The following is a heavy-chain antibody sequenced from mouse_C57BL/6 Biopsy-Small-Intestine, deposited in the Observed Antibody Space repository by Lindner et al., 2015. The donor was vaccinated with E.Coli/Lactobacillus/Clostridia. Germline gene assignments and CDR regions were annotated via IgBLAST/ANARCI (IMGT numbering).Heavy chain of an antibody. CDR3: ARRGNSLDY. J-gene: IGHJ2*01. D-gene: IGHD2-1*01. CDR2: INPSTGGT. Sequence: VQLQESGPELVKPGASVKISCKASGHSFTGYYMNWVKQSPEKSLEWIGEINPSTGGTTYNQKFKAKATLTVDKSSSTAYMQLNSLTSEDSAVYYCARRGNSLDYWGQGTTLTVSS. V-gene: IGHV1-42*01. CDR1: GHSFTGYY.